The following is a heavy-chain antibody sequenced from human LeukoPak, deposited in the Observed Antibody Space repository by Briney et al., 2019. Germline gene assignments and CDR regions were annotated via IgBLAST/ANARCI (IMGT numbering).Heavy chain of an antibody. CDR2: ITGSGDTT. D-gene: IGHD2-21*01. CDR1: GITFSSYA. V-gene: IGHV3-23*01. J-gene: IGHJ4*02. Sequence: GGSLRLSCAASGITFSSYAMSWVRQAPGKGLEWVSKITGSGDTTYYADSVQGRFTISRDNSKNTLYLQMKSLRAEDTAVYYCAKDLSVVVVIAPINLDYWGQGTLVTVSS. CDR3: AKDLSVVVVIAPINLDY.